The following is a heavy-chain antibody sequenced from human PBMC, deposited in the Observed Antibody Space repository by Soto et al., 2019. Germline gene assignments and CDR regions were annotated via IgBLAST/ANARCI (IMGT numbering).Heavy chain of an antibody. J-gene: IGHJ5*02. D-gene: IGHD3-10*01. CDR1: VFSIIIGGYS. V-gene: IGHV4-30-2*01. Sequence: SSTXSLTGSVSVFSIIIGGYSWSWIRQPPGKGLEWIGYIYHSGSTYYNPSLKSLFTISVDRSKNHFSLKLSSVTAADTAVYYCDRAELNYYGPGYDWLETWGQGPLVTVPS. CDR3: DRAELNYYGPGYDWLET. CDR2: IYHSGST.